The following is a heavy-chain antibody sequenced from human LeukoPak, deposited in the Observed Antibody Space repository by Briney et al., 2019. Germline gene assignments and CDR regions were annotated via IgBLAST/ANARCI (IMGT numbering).Heavy chain of an antibody. Sequence: SGTLSLTCAVSGGSISSSSWWSWVRQPPGKGLEWIGEVFHDGSPNYNRSFRGRVTILVDKSKNQFSLNLGSLTAADTAMYYCARDPNIVSAVTLRAFDIWGQGTMVSVSS. J-gene: IGHJ3*02. D-gene: IGHD5/OR15-5a*01. V-gene: IGHV4-4*02. CDR2: VFHDGSP. CDR1: GGSISSSSW. CDR3: ARDPNIVSAVTLRAFDI.